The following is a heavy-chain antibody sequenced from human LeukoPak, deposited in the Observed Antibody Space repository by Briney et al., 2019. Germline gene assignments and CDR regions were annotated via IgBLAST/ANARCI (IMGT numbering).Heavy chain of an antibody. J-gene: IGHJ3*02. CDR2: SSSSGSTI. CDR3: ARDKSDAIDI. Sequence: GGSLRLSCAASGFTFSSYQMNWVRQAPGKGLEWISYSSSSGSTIHYADSVKGRFTSSRDNAKKSLYLQMNSLRAEDTALYYCARDKSDAIDIWGQGTMVTVSS. V-gene: IGHV3-48*03. CDR1: GFTFSSYQ.